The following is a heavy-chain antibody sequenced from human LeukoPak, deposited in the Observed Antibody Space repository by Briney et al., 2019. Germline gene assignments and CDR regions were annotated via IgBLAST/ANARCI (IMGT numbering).Heavy chain of an antibody. Sequence: GGSLRLSCSASGFAFSTYAMTWVRQAPGKGLEWVSVIYSGGSTYYADSVKGRFTISRDNSKNTLYLQMNSLRAEDTAVYYCTKDSSVPFGITDWGQGTLVTVSS. CDR1: GFAFSTYA. CDR2: IYSGGST. D-gene: IGHD5/OR15-5a*01. V-gene: IGHV3-66*01. J-gene: IGHJ4*02. CDR3: TKDSSVPFGITD.